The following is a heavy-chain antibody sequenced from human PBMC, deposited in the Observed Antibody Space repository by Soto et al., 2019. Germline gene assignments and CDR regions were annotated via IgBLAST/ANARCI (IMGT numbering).Heavy chain of an antibody. CDR1: GFTFNNAW. CDR3: TVSCWAARAYYYYYGMDV. V-gene: IGHV3-15*01. D-gene: IGHD6-6*01. Sequence: EVQLVESGGGLVKSGGSLRLSCAASGFTFNNAWMSWVRQAPGKGLEWVGRIKSTVDGGTTDYAAPVKGRFTISRDDSRNTLDLQMNSLKTEDTGVYYCTVSCWAARAYYYYYGMDVWGQGATVTVSS. J-gene: IGHJ6*02. CDR2: IKSTVDGGTT.